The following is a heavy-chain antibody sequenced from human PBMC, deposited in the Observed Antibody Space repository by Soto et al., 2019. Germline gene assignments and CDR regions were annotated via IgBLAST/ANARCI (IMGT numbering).Heavy chain of an antibody. Sequence: PGGSLKISCNGSGYSFTSYWIGWGRQMPGKGLEWMGIIYPGDSDTRYSPSFQGQVTISADKSISTAYLQWSSLKASDTAMYYCARESYDFFDYWGQGTLVTVSS. CDR2: IYPGDSDT. CDR3: ARESYDFFDY. CDR1: GYSFTSYW. D-gene: IGHD3-3*01. J-gene: IGHJ4*02. V-gene: IGHV5-51*01.